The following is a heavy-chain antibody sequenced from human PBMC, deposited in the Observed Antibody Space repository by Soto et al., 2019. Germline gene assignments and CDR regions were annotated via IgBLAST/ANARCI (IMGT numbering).Heavy chain of an antibody. V-gene: IGHV1-45*02. Sequence: GASVKVSCKASGYTFTYRYLHWVRQAPGQALEWMGWITPFNGNTNYAQKFQDRVTITRDRSMSTAYMELSSLRSEDTAMYYCAGSPWSDIFQHWGQGTLVTVSS. CDR1: GYTFTYRY. D-gene: IGHD3-3*01. J-gene: IGHJ1*01. CDR2: ITPFNGNT. CDR3: AGSPWSDIFQH.